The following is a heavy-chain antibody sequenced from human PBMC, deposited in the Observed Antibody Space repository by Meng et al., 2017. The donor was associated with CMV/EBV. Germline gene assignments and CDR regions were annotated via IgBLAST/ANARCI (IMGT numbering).Heavy chain of an antibody. J-gene: IGHJ4*02. CDR2: IIPIVGIA. CDR3: ARGYCSSTSCSAPDY. CDR1: GGTFSSST. Sequence: AAKVSCKASGGTFSSSTISWVRQAPGQGLEWMGWIIPIVGIANYAQKFQGRVTLTAEKSTSTAYMELSSLRSEDTAVYYCARGYCSSTSCSAPDYWGQGTLVTVSS. V-gene: IGHV1-69*10. D-gene: IGHD2-2*01.